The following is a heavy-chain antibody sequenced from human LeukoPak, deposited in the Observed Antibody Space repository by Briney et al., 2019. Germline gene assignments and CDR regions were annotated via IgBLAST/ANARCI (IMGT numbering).Heavy chain of an antibody. J-gene: IGHJ4*02. D-gene: IGHD2-2*01. Sequence: SETLSPTCAVSGGSISSGGYSWSWIRQPPGKGLEWIGYIYYSGSTYYNPSLKSRVIISVDTSKNQFSLNLTSVTAADTAVYYCARGGPAAQGDYWGQGTLVTVSS. V-gene: IGHV4-30-4*07. CDR3: ARGGPAAQGDY. CDR1: GGSISSGGYS. CDR2: IYYSGST.